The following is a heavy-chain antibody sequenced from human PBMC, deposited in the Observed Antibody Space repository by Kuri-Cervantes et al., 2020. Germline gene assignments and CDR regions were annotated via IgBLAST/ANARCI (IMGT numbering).Heavy chain of an antibody. CDR1: GITFSSYD. CDR2: ITRGGGST. Sequence: GESLKISCAASGITFSSYDMGWVRQAPGKGLEWVSSITRGGGSTFYADSLKGRLTISRDNSKNTLYLQMNSLRAEDTAVYYCARDLSGIAAAGTYFQHWGQGTLVTVSS. D-gene: IGHD6-13*01. J-gene: IGHJ1*01. V-gene: IGHV3-23*01. CDR3: ARDLSGIAAAGTYFQH.